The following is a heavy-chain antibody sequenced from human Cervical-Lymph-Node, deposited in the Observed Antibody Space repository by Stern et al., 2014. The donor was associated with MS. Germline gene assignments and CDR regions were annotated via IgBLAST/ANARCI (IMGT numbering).Heavy chain of an antibody. CDR3: ARDLQVQGVTYAFDI. Sequence: QVQLVQSGAEVKKPGASVKVSCKASGYTFTGYYMHWVRQAPGQGLEWMGWINPNSGGTNYAQKFQGWVTMTRDTSISTAYMELSRLRSDDTAVYYCARDLQVQGVTYAFDIWGQGTMVTVSS. V-gene: IGHV1-2*04. CDR2: INPNSGGT. D-gene: IGHD5-18*01. CDR1: GYTFTGYY. J-gene: IGHJ3*02.